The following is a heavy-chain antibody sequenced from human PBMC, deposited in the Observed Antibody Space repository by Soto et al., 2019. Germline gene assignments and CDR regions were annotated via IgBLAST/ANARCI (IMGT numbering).Heavy chain of an antibody. J-gene: IGHJ4*02. CDR2: SPATGTSA. V-gene: IGHV3-23*05. CDR3: ATQNFDY. Sequence: PGGCLRLSCAASGFTLSNYAMSWVRQAPGKGLEWVSGSPATGTSAYYADSVKGRFTISRDNSNNTLYLQMNSLRAEDTALYYCATQNFDYWGPGNLVTVSS. CDR1: GFTLSNYA.